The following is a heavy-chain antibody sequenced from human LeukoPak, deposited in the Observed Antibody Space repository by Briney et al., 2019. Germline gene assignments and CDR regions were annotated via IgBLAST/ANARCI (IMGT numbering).Heavy chain of an antibody. V-gene: IGHV3-7*01. D-gene: IGHD3/OR15-3a*01. J-gene: IGHJ4*02. CDR1: GFTFSSYW. CDR2: IKQDGSEE. CDR3: ARDGLGSAFDY. Sequence: GGSLRLSCPASGFTFSSYWMTWVRQAPGKGLEWVANIKQDGSEEYYVDSVKGRFTISRDNAKNSLYLQMNSLRAEDTAVYYCARDGLGSAFDYWGQGTLVTVSS.